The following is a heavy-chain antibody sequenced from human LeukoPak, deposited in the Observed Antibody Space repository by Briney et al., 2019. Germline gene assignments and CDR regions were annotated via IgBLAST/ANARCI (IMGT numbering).Heavy chain of an antibody. CDR3: ARGVSYNWNYLGVSTTFYYYMDV. CDR2: INHSGST. D-gene: IGHD1-7*01. V-gene: IGHV4-34*01. CDR1: GGSFSGYY. J-gene: IGHJ6*03. Sequence: PSETLSLTCAVYGGSFSGYYWSWIRQPPGKGLEWIGEINHSGSTNYNPSLKSRVTISVDTSKNQFSLKLSSVTAADTAVYYCARGVSYNWNYLGVSTTFYYYMDVWGKGTTVTVSS.